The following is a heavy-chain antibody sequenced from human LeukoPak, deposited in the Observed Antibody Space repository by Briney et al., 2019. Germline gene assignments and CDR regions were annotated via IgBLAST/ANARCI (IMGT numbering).Heavy chain of an antibody. D-gene: IGHD2-8*01. CDR3: ARPIHCTSGVCYDY. J-gene: IGHJ4*02. CDR1: GYSFTTYW. Sequence: GESLKISCKGSGYSFTTYWIGWVRQMPGKGLEWMGIIYPVDSSTKISPSFEGRVTISADKSTATAYLQWSSLKASDTAMYYCARPIHCTSGVCYDYWGQGTLVTVSS. CDR2: IYPVDSST. V-gene: IGHV5-51*01.